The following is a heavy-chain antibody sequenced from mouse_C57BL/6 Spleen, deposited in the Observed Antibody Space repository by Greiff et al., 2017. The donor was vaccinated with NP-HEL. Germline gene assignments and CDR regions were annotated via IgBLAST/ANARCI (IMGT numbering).Heavy chain of an antibody. CDR1: GFSLSTSGMG. CDR3: ARSTYYDYDGYAMDY. D-gene: IGHD2-4*01. CDR2: IYWDDDK. V-gene: IGHV8-12*01. J-gene: IGHJ4*01. Sequence: QVQLQQSGPGILQSSQTLSLTCSFSGFSLSTSGMGVSWIRQPSGKGLEWLAHIYWDDDKRYNPSLKSRLTISKDTSRNQVFLKITSVDTADTATYYCARSTYYDYDGYAMDYWGQGTSVTVSS.